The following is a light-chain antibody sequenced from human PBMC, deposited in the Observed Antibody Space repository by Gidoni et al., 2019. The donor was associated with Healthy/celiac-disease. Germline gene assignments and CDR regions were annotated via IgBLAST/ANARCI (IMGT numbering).Light chain of an antibody. V-gene: IGKV1-9*01. CDR3: QQLNSYPPT. CDR2: AAS. Sequence: IQLTQSPSFLSASVGDRVTITCRASQGISSYLAWYQQKPGKAPKLLIYAASTLQSGVPSRFSGSGSGTEFTLTISSLQPEDFATYYCQQLNSYPPTFXQXTKLXIK. CDR1: QGISSY. J-gene: IGKJ2*01.